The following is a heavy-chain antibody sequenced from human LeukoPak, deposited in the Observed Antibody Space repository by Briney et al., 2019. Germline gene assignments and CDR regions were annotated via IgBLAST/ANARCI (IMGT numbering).Heavy chain of an antibody. D-gene: IGHD5-24*01. CDR1: GGSFSRYY. CDR2: IDHRGDT. J-gene: IGHJ4*03. CDR3: ARGATISETGYFDF. Sequence: SETLSLTCAVSGGSFSRYYWSWIRQSPGKGLEWIAEIDHRGDTNYNPSVKSRVTISVDTSKNQFFLKVRSVSAADTAVYYCARGATISETGYFDFWGQGTPVTVSS. V-gene: IGHV4-34*01.